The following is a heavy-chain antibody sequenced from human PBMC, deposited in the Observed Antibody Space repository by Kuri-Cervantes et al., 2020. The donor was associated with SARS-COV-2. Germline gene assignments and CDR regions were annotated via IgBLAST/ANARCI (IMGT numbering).Heavy chain of an antibody. D-gene: IGHD4-23*01. CDR2: IWWDGSEE. J-gene: IGHJ4*02. V-gene: IGHV3-33*01. CDR1: GFTFSNYA. CDR3: ARGSYGGNSDFDY. Sequence: GGSLRLSCEASGFTFSNYAMHWVCQAPGKGLEWVAVIWWDGSEEYYLDSVKGRFTISKDNSKNMLFLEINNLRVEDAAVYFCARGSYGGNSDFDYWGQGTPVTVSS.